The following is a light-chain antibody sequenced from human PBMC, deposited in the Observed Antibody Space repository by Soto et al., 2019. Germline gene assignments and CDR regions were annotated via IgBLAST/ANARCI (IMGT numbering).Light chain of an antibody. Sequence: TQLTQSPSTLSAVVGDSVTITCRASQRIGKWLAWYQQKPGKAPKLLIFYGSTLESGVPSRSSGSGSGTDFSLTINSLQPDDFATYYCQQYTSYSQAFGQGTKVDIK. CDR3: QQYTSYSQA. CDR1: QRIGKW. CDR2: YGS. J-gene: IGKJ1*01. V-gene: IGKV1-5*01.